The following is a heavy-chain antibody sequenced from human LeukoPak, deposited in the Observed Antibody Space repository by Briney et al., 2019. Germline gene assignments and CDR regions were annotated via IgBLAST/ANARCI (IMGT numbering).Heavy chain of an antibody. Sequence: SETLSLTCAVYGGSFSGYYWSWIRQPPGKGLEWIGEINHGGCTNYNPSLKSRVTISVDTSENQFSLKLTSVTAADTAVYYCARGMAVAGRGNWFDPWGQGTLVTVSS. J-gene: IGHJ5*02. CDR2: INHGGCT. CDR1: GGSFSGYY. D-gene: IGHD6-19*01. V-gene: IGHV4-34*01. CDR3: ARGMAVAGRGNWFDP.